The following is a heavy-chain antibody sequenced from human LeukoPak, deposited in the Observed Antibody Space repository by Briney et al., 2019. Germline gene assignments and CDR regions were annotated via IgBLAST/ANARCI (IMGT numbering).Heavy chain of an antibody. V-gene: IGHV4-4*02. Sequence: PSGTLSLTCAVSGGSISSSNWWSWVRQPPGKGLEWIGEIYHSGSTNYNPSLKSRVTISVDKSKNQFSLKLSSVTAADTAVYYCARAVKGPLLWLGELFDYWGQGTLVTVSS. CDR3: ARAVKGPLLWLGELFDY. D-gene: IGHD3-10*01. J-gene: IGHJ4*02. CDR2: IYHSGST. CDR1: GGSISSSNW.